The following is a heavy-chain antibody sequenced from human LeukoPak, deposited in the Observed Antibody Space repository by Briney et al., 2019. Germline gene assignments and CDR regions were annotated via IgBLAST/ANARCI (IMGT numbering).Heavy chain of an antibody. CDR1: GGSISSSSYY. CDR3: ARGGRITIFGVVIIPHGGWFDP. V-gene: IGHV4-39*07. D-gene: IGHD3-3*01. Sequence: SETLSLTCTVSGGSISSSSYYWGWIRQPPGKGLEWIGSIYYSGSTYYNPSLKSRVTISVDTSKNQFSLKLSSVTAADTAVYYCARGGRITIFGVVIIPHGGWFDPWGQGTLVTVSS. J-gene: IGHJ5*02. CDR2: IYYSGST.